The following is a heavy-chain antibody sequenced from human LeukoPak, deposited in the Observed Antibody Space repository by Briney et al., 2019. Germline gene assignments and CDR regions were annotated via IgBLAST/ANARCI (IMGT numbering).Heavy chain of an antibody. J-gene: IGHJ4*02. CDR2: IKQDGSEK. V-gene: IGHV3-7*01. CDR3: ARDRGSGSYSPLLCY. D-gene: IGHD1-26*01. Sequence: GGSLRLSCAASGFTFSSYWMSWVRQAPGKGLEWVANIKQDGSEKYYVDSVKGRFTISRDNAKNSLYLQMNSLRAEDTAVYYCARDRGSGSYSPLLCYWGQGTLVTVSS. CDR1: GFTFSSYW.